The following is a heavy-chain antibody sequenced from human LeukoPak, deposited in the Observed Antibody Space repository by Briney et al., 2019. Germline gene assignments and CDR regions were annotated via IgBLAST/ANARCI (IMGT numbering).Heavy chain of an antibody. Sequence: PGGSLRLSCAASGFTFDDYAMHWVRQAPGKGLEWVSFISVTGGTTYSADSVKGRFTISRDNSKNSLYLQMNSLRPEDTALYYCAYSSGRLSVPPRFDPWGQGTLVTVSS. CDR1: GFTFDDYA. CDR2: ISVTGGTT. CDR3: AYSSGRLSVPPRFDP. D-gene: IGHD3-10*01. V-gene: IGHV3-43*02. J-gene: IGHJ5*02.